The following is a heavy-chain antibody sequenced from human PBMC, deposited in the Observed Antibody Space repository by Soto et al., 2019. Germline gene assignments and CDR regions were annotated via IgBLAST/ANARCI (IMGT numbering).Heavy chain of an antibody. J-gene: IGHJ3*02. CDR3: ARRGGEYSSSRLYAFDI. V-gene: IGHV1-69*12. CDR2: IIPIFGTA. Sequence: QVQLVQSGAEVKKPGSSVKVSCKASGGTFSSYAISWVRQAPGQGLEWMGGIIPIFGTANYAQKFQGRVTITADESTSTAYMELSSLRSEDTAVYYYARRGGEYSSSRLYAFDIWGQGTMVTVSS. CDR1: GGTFSSYA. D-gene: IGHD6-6*01.